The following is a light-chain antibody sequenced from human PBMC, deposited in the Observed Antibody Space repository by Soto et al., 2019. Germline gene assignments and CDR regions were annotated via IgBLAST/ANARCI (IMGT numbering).Light chain of an antibody. Sequence: DIQMTQSPSTLSASVGDRVTITCRASQSISSWLAWYQQKSGKAPKLLIYDASSLESGVPSRFSGSGSGTEFTLTISSLQTDDFATYYCQQYNSYSPTFGQGTKLEIK. CDR1: QSISSW. CDR3: QQYNSYSPT. J-gene: IGKJ2*01. CDR2: DAS. V-gene: IGKV1-5*01.